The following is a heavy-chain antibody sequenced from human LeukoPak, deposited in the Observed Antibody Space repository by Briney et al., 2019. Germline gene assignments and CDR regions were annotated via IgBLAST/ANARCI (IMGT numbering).Heavy chain of an antibody. Sequence: GASVKVSCKASGYTFIGYYMHWVRQAPGQGLEWMGWINPNSGGTNFAQKFQGRVTMTRDTSISTAYMELSRLRSDDTAVYYCATLLWFGELLAFDYWGQGTLVTDSS. V-gene: IGHV1-2*02. CDR3: ATLLWFGELLAFDY. CDR1: GYTFIGYY. D-gene: IGHD3-10*01. CDR2: INPNSGGT. J-gene: IGHJ4*02.